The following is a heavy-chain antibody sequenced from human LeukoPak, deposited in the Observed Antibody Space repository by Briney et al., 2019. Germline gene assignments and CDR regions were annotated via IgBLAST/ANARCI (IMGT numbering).Heavy chain of an antibody. V-gene: IGHV3-30*04. D-gene: IGHD6-13*01. CDR2: ISYDGSIK. CDR1: GFTFSSYA. CDR3: AKSFGPVIAAAGTGAD. J-gene: IGHJ4*02. Sequence: GGSLRLSCAASGFTFSSYAMHWVRQAPGKVLEWVAVISYDGSIKYYADSVKGRFTISRDNSKNTLYLQMNSLRAEDTAVYYCAKSFGPVIAAAGTGADWGQGTLVTVSS.